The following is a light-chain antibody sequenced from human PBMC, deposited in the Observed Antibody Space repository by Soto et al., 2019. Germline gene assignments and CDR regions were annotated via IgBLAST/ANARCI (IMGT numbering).Light chain of an antibody. CDR2: AAS. CDR1: QGISSY. J-gene: IGKJ1*01. V-gene: IGKV1-9*01. CDR3: QQLWT. Sequence: DIQLTQSPSFLSASVGDRVTITCRASQGISSYLAWYQQKPGKATKLLIYAASTLQSGVPSRFSGSGSGTEFTLTISSRQPEDFASYYCQQLWTFGQGTKMEIK.